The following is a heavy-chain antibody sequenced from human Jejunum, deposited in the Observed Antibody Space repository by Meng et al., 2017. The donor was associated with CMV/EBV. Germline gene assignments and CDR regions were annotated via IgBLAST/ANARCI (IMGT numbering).Heavy chain of an antibody. J-gene: IGHJ4*02. Sequence: GFTRSAFAMHCVRQAPVKELESVISISSDENNIESAKSVKSSFTISRDNSQSTLNLQMGTLNIEDLAVYYCARDRGRWLQFTPDSWGQGSLVTVSS. V-gene: IGHV3-64*01. D-gene: IGHD5-24*01. CDR2: ISSDENNI. CDR1: GFTRSAFA. CDR3: ARDRGRWLQFTPDS.